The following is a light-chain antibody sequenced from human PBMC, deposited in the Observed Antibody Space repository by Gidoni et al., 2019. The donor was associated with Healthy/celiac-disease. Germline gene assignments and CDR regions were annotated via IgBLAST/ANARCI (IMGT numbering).Light chain of an antibody. J-gene: IGLJ2*01. V-gene: IGLV6-57*02. CDR3: QSYDSSTVV. Sequence: NFMLTQPHSVSESPGKTVTISCTGSSGSIASNYVQGYQQRPGSAPTTVIYEVNQRPSGVPDRFSGSIDRSSNSASLTISGLKTEDEADYYCQSYDSSTVVFGGGTKLTVL. CDR2: EVN. CDR1: SGSIASNY.